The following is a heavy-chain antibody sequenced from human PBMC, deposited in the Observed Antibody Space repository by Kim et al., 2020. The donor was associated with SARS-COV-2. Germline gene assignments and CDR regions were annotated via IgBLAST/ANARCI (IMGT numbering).Heavy chain of an antibody. CDR2: ISGSRGST. J-gene: IGHJ4*02. Sequence: GGSLRLSCAASGFTFSSYAMSWVRQAPGKGLEWVSAISGSRGSTYYADSVKGRFTISRDNSKNTLYLQMNSLRAEDTAVYYCAKVGTYYYGSGSPRHSYYFDYWGQGTLVTVSS. D-gene: IGHD3-10*01. V-gene: IGHV3-23*01. CDR1: GFTFSSYA. CDR3: AKVGTYYYGSGSPRHSYYFDY.